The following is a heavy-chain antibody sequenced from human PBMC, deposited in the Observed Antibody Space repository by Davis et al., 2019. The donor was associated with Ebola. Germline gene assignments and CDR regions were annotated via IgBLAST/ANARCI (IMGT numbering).Heavy chain of an antibody. CDR2: IGAFSDHI. CDR1: GFTFSKYG. D-gene: IGHD2-15*01. Sequence: GESLKISCAASGFTFSKYGMYWFRLAPGKGLEWLSYIGAFSDHINIADSVEGRFTISRDNAKNSLSLHMNGLRDDDTAVYYCARRILGDSRGAVDVWGQGTTV. V-gene: IGHV3-48*02. J-gene: IGHJ6*02. CDR3: ARRILGDSRGAVDV.